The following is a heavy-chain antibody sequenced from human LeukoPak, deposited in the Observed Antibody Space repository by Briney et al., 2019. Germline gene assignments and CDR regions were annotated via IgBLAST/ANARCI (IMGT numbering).Heavy chain of an antibody. V-gene: IGHV4-34*01. Sequence: SETLSLTCAVYGGSFSGYYWSWIRQPPGKGLEWIGEINHSGSTNYNPSLKSRVSISAATTTPQFPLKRNSATAAATAVYYCARVSDGDNLGIDYWGQGTLAT. J-gene: IGHJ4*02. CDR2: INHSGST. CDR1: GGSFSGYY. CDR3: ARVSDGDNLGIDY. D-gene: IGHD4-17*01.